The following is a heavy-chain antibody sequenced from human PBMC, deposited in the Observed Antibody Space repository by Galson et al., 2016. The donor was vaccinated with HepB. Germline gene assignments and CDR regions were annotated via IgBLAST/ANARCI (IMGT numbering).Heavy chain of an antibody. J-gene: IGHJ6*03. CDR3: ARGRSGSGRAYYYYMDG. Sequence: SLRLSCAASGFIFSNYAIHWVRQAPGEGLEWVALISYDGNTISYGDSVKGRSTISRDNAKNSPSLQMNSLRAEDTAVNFSARGRSGSGRAYYYYMDGWGNGTTVTVSS. CDR1: GFIFSNYA. CDR2: ISYDGNTI. V-gene: IGHV3-30-3*01. D-gene: IGHD3-10*01.